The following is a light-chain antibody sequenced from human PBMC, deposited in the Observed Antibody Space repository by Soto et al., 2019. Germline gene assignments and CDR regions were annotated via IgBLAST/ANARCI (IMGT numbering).Light chain of an antibody. CDR3: QQYCSSPPYT. J-gene: IGKJ2*01. Sequence: EVVLTQSPGTLSLSPGERATLSCRASQSVSNNYLAWYQQQPGQSPKPLIFGSSDRATGLPDRYSGSGSGTGFTLTISSLEPEHFAVYYCQQYCSSPPYTFGQGTNLEIK. CDR2: GSS. V-gene: IGKV3-20*01. CDR1: QSVSNNY.